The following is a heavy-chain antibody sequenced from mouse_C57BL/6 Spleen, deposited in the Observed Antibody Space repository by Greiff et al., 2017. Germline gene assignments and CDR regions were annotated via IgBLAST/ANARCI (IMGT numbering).Heavy chain of an antibody. J-gene: IGHJ1*03. V-gene: IGHV5-16*01. CDR3: AREGIYYDYDGAYWYFDV. CDR2: INYDGSST. Sequence: EVQRVESEGGLVQPGSSMKLSCTASGFTFSDYYMAWVRQVPEKGLEWVANINYDGSSTYYLDSLKSRFIISRDNGKNILYLQMSSLKSEDTATYYCAREGIYYDYDGAYWYFDVWGTGTTVTVSS. CDR1: GFTFSDYY. D-gene: IGHD2-4*01.